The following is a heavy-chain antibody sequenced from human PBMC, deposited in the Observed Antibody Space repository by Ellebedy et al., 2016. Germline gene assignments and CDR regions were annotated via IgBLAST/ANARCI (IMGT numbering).Heavy chain of an antibody. CDR3: ARWRDCSSTSCYNWFNP. D-gene: IGHD2-2*01. Sequence: ASVKVSCXASGGTFSSYAISWVRQAPGQGLEWMGWISAYNGNTNYAQKLQGRVTMTTDTSTSTAYMELRSLRSDDTAVYYCARWRDCSSTSCYNWFNPWGQGTLVTVSS. CDR2: ISAYNGNT. J-gene: IGHJ5*02. CDR1: GGTFSSYA. V-gene: IGHV1-18*01.